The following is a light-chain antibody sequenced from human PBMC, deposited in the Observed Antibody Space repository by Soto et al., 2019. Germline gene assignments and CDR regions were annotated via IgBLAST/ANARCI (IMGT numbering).Light chain of an antibody. J-gene: IGLJ2*01. CDR3: SSYTNSKTVV. V-gene: IGLV2-14*01. Sequence: QAVVTQPASVSGSPGQSITISCTGTSSDVGGYNYVSWYQHHPGKAPKLIIYEVDYRPSGVSHRFSGSKSGNTASLTISGLQAEDEADYHCSSYTNSKTVVFGGGTKVTVL. CDR2: EVD. CDR1: SSDVGGYNY.